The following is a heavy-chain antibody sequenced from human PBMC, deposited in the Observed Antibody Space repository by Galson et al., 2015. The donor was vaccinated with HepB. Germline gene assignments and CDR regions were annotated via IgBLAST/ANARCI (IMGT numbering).Heavy chain of an antibody. V-gene: IGHV3-23*01. CDR3: AEQVVGSST. J-gene: IGHJ4*02. D-gene: IGHD1-26*01. CDR2: ISASGGTT. CDR1: GFTFSTYA. Sequence: SLRLSCAASGFTFSTYAMSWVRQAPGKGLEWVSAISASGGTTYYADSVKGRFTISRDNSKNTLYLQMNSLRAEDTAVYHCAEQVVGSSTWGQGTLVTVSS.